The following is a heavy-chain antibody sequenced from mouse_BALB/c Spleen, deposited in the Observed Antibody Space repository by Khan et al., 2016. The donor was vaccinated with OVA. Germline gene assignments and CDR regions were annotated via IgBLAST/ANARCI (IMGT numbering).Heavy chain of an antibody. CDR3: AKFTPYYYSMDY. CDR1: GFSLTSYG. V-gene: IGHV2-3*01. J-gene: IGHJ4*01. Sequence: VQLVESGPGLGAPSQSLSITCTVSGFSLTSYGVSWVRQPPGKGLEWLGVIWGDGSKNYHSPFISRLIIRKDNSKNQFFLKLNSLTSDDTATYYCAKFTPYYYSMDYWGQGTSVTVSA. D-gene: IGHD1-1*01. CDR2: IWGDGSK.